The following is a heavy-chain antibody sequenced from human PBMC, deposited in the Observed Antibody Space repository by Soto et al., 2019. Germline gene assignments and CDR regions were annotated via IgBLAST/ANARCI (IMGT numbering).Heavy chain of an antibody. J-gene: IGHJ5*02. CDR1: EFTFSTYW. Sequence: EVQLVESGGGLVQPGGSLRLSCAVSEFTFSTYWMTWVRQAPGKGLEWVANIKEYGGEKHYLESVRGRFTISRDNAKKSLYLEMNSLRADDTAVYYCAGGSGWESGTWGQGTLVTVSS. CDR2: IKEYGGEK. V-gene: IGHV3-7*05. CDR3: AGGSGWESGT. D-gene: IGHD6-19*01.